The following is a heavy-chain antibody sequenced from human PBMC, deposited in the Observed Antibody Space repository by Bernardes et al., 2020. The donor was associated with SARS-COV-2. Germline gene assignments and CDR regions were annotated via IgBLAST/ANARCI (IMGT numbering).Heavy chain of an antibody. CDR1: GFTFSSYG. J-gene: IGHJ6*02. CDR2: ISYDGSNK. D-gene: IGHD3-10*01. V-gene: IGHV3-30*03. Sequence: GGSLRLSCAASGFTFSSYGMHWVRQAPGKGLEWVAVISYDGSNKYYADSVKGRFTISRDNSKNTLYLQMNSLRAEDTAVYYCAGGSGEAVYYYYYGMDVWGQGTTVTVSS. CDR3: AGGSGEAVYYYYYGMDV.